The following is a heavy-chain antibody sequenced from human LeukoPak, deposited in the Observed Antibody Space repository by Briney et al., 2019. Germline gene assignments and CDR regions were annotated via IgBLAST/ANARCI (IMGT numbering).Heavy chain of an antibody. CDR2: IYYSGST. V-gene: IGHV4-59*01. CDR3: ARAGGDVVVPAAMGWFDP. D-gene: IGHD2-2*01. CDR1: GGSISSYY. Sequence: SETLSLTCTVYGGSISSYYWSWVRQPPGKGREWIGYIYYSGSTNYNPSLKSRVTISVDTSKNQFSLKLSSVTAADTAVYYCARAGGDVVVPAAMGWFDPWGQGTLVTVSS. J-gene: IGHJ5*02.